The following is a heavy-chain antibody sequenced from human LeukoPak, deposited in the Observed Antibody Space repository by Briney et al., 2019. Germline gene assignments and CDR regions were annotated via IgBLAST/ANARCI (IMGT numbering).Heavy chain of an antibody. D-gene: IGHD2-15*01. CDR3: ARHRSGGSQDDAFDI. J-gene: IGHJ3*02. V-gene: IGHV3-7*01. Sequence: GGSLRLSCAASGFTFSSYWMSWVRQAPGKGLEWVADIKQDGSEKYYVDSVKGRFTISRQNAKNSLFLQMNSLRAEDTAVYYCARHRSGGSQDDAFDIWGQGTMVTVSS. CDR2: IKQDGSEK. CDR1: GFTFSSYW.